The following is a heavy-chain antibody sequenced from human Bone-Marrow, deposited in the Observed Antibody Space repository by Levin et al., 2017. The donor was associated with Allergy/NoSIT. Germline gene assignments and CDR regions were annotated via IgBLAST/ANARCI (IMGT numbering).Heavy chain of an antibody. Sequence: PSETLSLTCAVYGGAFSDYYWTWIRQSPGKGLEWIGEINHSGSTNFHPSLKSRISISVDTSKNQLSLSRRSVTAADTGVYYCARGRHYYDSSGFYLPSGYSGDYYGLDVWGQGTTVTVSS. D-gene: IGHD3-22*01. CDR3: ARGRHYYDSSGFYLPSGYSGDYYGLDV. CDR2: INHSGST. J-gene: IGHJ6*02. V-gene: IGHV4-34*01. CDR1: GGAFSDYY.